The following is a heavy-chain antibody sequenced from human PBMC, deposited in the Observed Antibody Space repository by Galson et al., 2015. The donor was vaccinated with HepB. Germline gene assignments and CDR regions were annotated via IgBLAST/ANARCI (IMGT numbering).Heavy chain of an antibody. J-gene: IGHJ4*02. CDR3: TTHRGYSSSAGFDY. V-gene: IGHV3-15*01. Sequence: LRLSCAASGFIFSYAWMSWVRQAPGKGLEWVGHIKRKTDGGTTDYAAPVKGRFTISRDDSKNTLYLQMNTLKTEDTAVYYCTTHRGYSSSAGFDYWGQGTLVTVSS. CDR2: IKRKTDGGTT. D-gene: IGHD6-6*01. CDR1: GFIFSYAW.